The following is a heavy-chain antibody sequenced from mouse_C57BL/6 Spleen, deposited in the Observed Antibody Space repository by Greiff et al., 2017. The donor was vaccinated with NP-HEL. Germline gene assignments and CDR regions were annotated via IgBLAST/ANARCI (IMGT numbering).Heavy chain of an antibody. CDR2: IDPEDGET. D-gene: IGHD1-1*01. CDR1: GFNIKDYY. Sequence: EVHLVESGAELVKPGASVKLSCTASGFNIKDYYMHWVKQRTEQGLEWIGRIDPEDGETKYAPKFQGKATITADTSSNTAYLQLSSLTSEDTAVYYCARGDYYGSSRGYAMDYWGQGTSVTVSS. CDR3: ARGDYYGSSRGYAMDY. V-gene: IGHV14-2*01. J-gene: IGHJ4*01.